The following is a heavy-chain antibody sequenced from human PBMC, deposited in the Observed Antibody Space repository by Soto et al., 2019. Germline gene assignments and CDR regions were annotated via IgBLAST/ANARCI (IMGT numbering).Heavy chain of an antibody. J-gene: IGHJ5*02. CDR1: GGSISSYY. Sequence: SETLSLTCTVSGGSISSYYWSWIRQPPGKGLEWIGYIYYSGSTNYNPSLKSRVTISVDTSKNQFSLKLSSVTAADTAVYYCASLASGSYSGGWFVPWGQGTLVTVSS. D-gene: IGHD1-26*01. V-gene: IGHV4-59*01. CDR2: IYYSGST. CDR3: ASLASGSYSGGWFVP.